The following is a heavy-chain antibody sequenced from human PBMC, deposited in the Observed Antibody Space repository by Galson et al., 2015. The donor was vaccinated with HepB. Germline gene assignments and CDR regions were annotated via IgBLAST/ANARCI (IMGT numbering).Heavy chain of an antibody. D-gene: IGHD6-13*01. CDR2: IYYSGST. Sequence: TCTVSGGSISSGGYYWSWIRQHPGKGLEWIGYIYYSGSTYYNPSLKSRVTISVDTSKNQFSLKLSSVTAADTAVYYCARVPSLPAAGVGQQLAPYWYFDLWGRGALVTVSS. V-gene: IGHV4-31*03. CDR3: ARVPSLPAAGVGQQLAPYWYFDL. J-gene: IGHJ2*01. CDR1: GGSISSGGYY.